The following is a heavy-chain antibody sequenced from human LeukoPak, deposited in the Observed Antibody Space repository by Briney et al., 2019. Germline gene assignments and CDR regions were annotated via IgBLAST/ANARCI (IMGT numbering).Heavy chain of an antibody. CDR1: GGPMNTYY. V-gene: IGHV4-4*07. CDR2: VYTSGYT. J-gene: IGHJ4*02. CDR3: ARETLVGTTNYFDY. Sequence: HSETLSLNCSGSGGPMNTYYWTWIRQPAGQGLEWIGRVYTSGYTKYNPSLQSRVTMSVDTSKKHLPLMLTSLTAADTAVYYCARETLVGTTNYFDYWGQGTLVTVSS. D-gene: IGHD1-26*01.